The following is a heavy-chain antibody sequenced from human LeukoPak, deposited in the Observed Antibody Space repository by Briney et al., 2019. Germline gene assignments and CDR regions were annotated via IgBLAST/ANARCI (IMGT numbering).Heavy chain of an antibody. CDR1: GFTFTRYW. J-gene: IGHJ4*02. CDR3: AGGIVTTTTGFDF. CDR2: INQDGYEK. D-gene: IGHD5-12*01. Sequence: GGSLRLSCAVSGFTFTRYWMSWVRQAPGKGLEWVANINQDGYEKYFVDSVKGRFTISRDNAKNSLHLQMNSLRVEDTAVYFCAGGIVTTTTGFDFWGQGTLVTVSS. V-gene: IGHV3-7*04.